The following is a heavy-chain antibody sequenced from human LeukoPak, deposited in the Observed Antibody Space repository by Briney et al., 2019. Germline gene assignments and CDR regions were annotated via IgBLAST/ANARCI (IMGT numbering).Heavy chain of an antibody. J-gene: IGHJ4*02. CDR2: INPDGNKR. CDR3: ARDLAYSRLDY. CDR1: GLTFSSSW. V-gene: IGHV3-7*01. D-gene: IGHD5-18*01. Sequence: GGSLRLSCAVSGLTFSSSWMDWVRQAPGKGLEWVASINPDGNKRYSADSVKGRFTISRDNAENSLYLQMNSLRVEDTAFYYCARDLAYSRLDYWGQGMLVTVSS.